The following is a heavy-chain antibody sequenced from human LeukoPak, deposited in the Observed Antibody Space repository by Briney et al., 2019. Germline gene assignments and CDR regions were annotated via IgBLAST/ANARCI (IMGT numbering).Heavy chain of an antibody. D-gene: IGHD3-22*01. CDR3: AKEKRYYDSIRAAFDI. J-gene: IGHJ3*02. CDR2: ISYDGSNK. Sequence: PGVSLRLSCAASGFTFSSYGMHWVRQAPGKGLEWVAVISYDGSNKYYADSVKGRFTISRDNSKNTLYLQMNSLRAEDTAVYYCAKEKRYYDSIRAAFDIWGQGTMVTVSS. V-gene: IGHV3-30*18. CDR1: GFTFSSYG.